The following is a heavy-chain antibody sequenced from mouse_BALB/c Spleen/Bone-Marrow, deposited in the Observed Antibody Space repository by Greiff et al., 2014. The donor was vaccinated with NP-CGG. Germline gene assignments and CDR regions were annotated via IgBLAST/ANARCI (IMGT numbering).Heavy chain of an antibody. V-gene: IGHV1-9*01. CDR3: ARGWYSMDD. CDR1: GYTFSNYW. Sequence: VQLQQSGAEQMQPGASVKISYKATGYTFSNYWIEWVKQRPGHGLEWIGEILPGNTNANYNEKFKGRATFTADTSSNTAYMQLSSLTSEDSAVYYCARGWYSMDDWGQGTSVTVPS. CDR2: ILPGNTNA. J-gene: IGHJ4*01.